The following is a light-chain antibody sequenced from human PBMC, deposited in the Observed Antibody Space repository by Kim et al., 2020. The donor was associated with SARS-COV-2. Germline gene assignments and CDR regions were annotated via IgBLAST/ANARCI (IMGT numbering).Light chain of an antibody. CDR1: QSISMW. CDR3: LQYNSNSYT. CDR2: DAS. J-gene: IGKJ2*01. V-gene: IGKV1-5*01. Sequence: SASVGDRVTITCRASQSISMWLAWYQQKPGKAPKLLIYDASSLESGVPSRFRGSGSGTEFTLTISSLQPDDFATYYCLQYNSNSYTFGQGTKVESK.